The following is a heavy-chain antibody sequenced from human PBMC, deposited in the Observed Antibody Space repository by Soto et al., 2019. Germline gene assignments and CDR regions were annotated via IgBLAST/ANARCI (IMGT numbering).Heavy chain of an antibody. J-gene: IGHJ4*02. CDR3: ARDSGYNIVVTPRNHYLDY. CDR1: GFTFSWYW. D-gene: IGHD2-15*01. Sequence: VQLVEAGGGLVQPGGSLKMSCEASGFTFSWYWMSWVRQAPGTWLEWVANIQFDGSEKHYVDSVIGRFTISRDNAKNSLYLQMNSLRAEDTAVYYCARDSGYNIVVTPRNHYLDYWGSGTLVTVSS. CDR2: IQFDGSEK. V-gene: IGHV3-7*01.